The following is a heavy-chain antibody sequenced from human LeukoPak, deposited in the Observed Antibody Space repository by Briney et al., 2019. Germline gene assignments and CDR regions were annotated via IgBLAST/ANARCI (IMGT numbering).Heavy chain of an antibody. CDR2: IYYSGST. CDR1: GGSISSYY. V-gene: IGHV4-59*08. Sequence: SETLSLTCTVSGGSISSYYWSWIRQPPGKGLEWIGYIYYSGSTNYNPSLKSRVTISVDTSKNQLSLKLSSVTAAGTAVYYCARYGSGGNWFDPWGQGTLVTVSS. J-gene: IGHJ5*02. CDR3: ARYGSGGNWFDP. D-gene: IGHD3-10*01.